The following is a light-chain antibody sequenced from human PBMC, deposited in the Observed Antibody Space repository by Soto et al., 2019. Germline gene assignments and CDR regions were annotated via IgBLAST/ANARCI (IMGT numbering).Light chain of an antibody. CDR1: QSFRGL. J-gene: IGKJ5*01. V-gene: IGKV3-11*01. CDR2: DAY. Sequence: EGVLPQSPVTLSLSPGERATLSCRASQSFRGLLAWYQQKPGQAPRLLIYDAYNRATGIPPRFSGSGSGKDFTLTISSLEPEDSAVYYCQQRHMWPITFGQGTRLEIK. CDR3: QQRHMWPIT.